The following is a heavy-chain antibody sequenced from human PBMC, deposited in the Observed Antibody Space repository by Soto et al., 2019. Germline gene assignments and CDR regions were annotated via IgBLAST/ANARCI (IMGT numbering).Heavy chain of an antibody. D-gene: IGHD3-10*01. CDR3: AKGGSGSYSNAFDI. CDR2: IYYSGST. Sequence: SETLSLTCAVSCGSISSGGYSWSWIRQPPGKGLEWIGSIYYSGSTYYNPSLKSRVTISVDTSKNQFSLKLSSVTAADTAVYYCAKGGSGSYSNAFDIWGQGTMVTVSS. CDR1: CGSISSGGYS. J-gene: IGHJ3*02. V-gene: IGHV4-30-2*03.